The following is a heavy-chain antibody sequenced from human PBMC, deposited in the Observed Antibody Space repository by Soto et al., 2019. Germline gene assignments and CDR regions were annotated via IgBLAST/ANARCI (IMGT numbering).Heavy chain of an antibody. J-gene: IGHJ6*02. Sequence: PRLSCAASGFTFSSYWMSWVRQAPGKGLEWVANIKQDGSEKYYVDSVKGRFTISRDNAKNSLYLQMNSLRAEDTAVYYCARDRYRYYYGMDVWGQGTTVTVSS. V-gene: IGHV3-7*03. D-gene: IGHD1-20*01. CDR3: ARDRYRYYYGMDV. CDR2: IKQDGSEK. CDR1: GFTFSSYW.